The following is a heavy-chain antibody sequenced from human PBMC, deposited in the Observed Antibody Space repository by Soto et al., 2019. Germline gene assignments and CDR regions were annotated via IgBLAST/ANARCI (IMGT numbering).Heavy chain of an antibody. CDR1: GFSITTDKW. CDR3: AMNQCSGRRCDTAFAV. J-gene: IGHJ3*01. CDR2: IWQGGNT. Sequence: QVQLQESGPRLVKPSATLFLTCSVSGFSITTDKWWRGVRQSPGKGLEWIGEIWQGGNTNYNPSLKGRVTVSLDRSGNQFALRVTSATAADTAVYNCAMNQCSGRRCDTAFAVWGQGTTVMVSP. D-gene: IGHD2-15*01. V-gene: IGHV4-4*02.